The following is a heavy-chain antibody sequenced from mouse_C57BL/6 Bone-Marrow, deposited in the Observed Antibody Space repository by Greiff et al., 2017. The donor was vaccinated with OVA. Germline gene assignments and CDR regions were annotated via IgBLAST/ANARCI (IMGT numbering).Heavy chain of an antibody. CDR2: ISDGGSCT. V-gene: IGHV5-4*01. CDR1: GFTFSSYA. CDR3: ARAGYYYYGSSFTSVAY. Sequence: EVQLVESGGGLVKPGGSLKLSCAASGFTFSSYAMSWVRQTPEKRLGWVATISDGGSCTYYPDNVKGRFTLSRDNAKTHLYLQMSHLKSEDTAMYYCARAGYYYYGSSFTSVAYWGQGTLVTVSA. J-gene: IGHJ3*01. D-gene: IGHD1-1*01.